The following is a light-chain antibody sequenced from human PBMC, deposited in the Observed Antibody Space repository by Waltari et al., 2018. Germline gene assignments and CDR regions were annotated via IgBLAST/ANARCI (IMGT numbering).Light chain of an antibody. J-gene: IGLJ1*01. Sequence: SYELTQPPSVSVSPGQTATIPCSATKLEDKYVCWYQQKPGQSPVLVIYQDSKRPPGIPERFPGSNSWNTATLTISGTQPLDEADYYCQTWDDTTVFGSGTRISVL. CDR1: KLEDKY. CDR2: QDS. V-gene: IGLV3-1*01. CDR3: QTWDDTTV.